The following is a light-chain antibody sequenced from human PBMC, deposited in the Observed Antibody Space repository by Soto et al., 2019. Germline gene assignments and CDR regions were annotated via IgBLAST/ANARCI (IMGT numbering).Light chain of an antibody. CDR2: LNSDGSH. V-gene: IGLV4-69*01. CDR3: QTWGTGIRV. Sequence: QSVLTQSPSASASLGASVKLTCTLSSGHSSYAIAWHQQQPEKGPRYLMKLNSDGSHSKGDGIPDRFSGSSSGAERYLTISSLPYEDEADYYCQTWGTGIRVFGTGTKVTVL. CDR1: SGHSSYA. J-gene: IGLJ1*01.